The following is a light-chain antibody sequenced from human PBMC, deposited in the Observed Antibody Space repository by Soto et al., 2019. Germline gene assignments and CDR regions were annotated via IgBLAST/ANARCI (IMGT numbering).Light chain of an antibody. CDR3: QQYNSYPWT. J-gene: IGKJ1*01. CDR2: GAS. Sequence: DIQMTQSPSTLSASVGDGVTIVCRASQSVSEWLAWSPQRPGKAPKVLIYGASSLESGDPSRFSGSGAGTECTLTSRSLQPHDFAAYYCQQYNSYPWTFGRGPKVEIK. V-gene: IGKV1-5*02. CDR1: QSVSEW.